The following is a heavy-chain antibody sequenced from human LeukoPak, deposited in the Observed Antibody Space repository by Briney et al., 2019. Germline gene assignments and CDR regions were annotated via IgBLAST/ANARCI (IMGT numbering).Heavy chain of an antibody. CDR1: GYTFTSYD. D-gene: IGHD6-6*01. CDR3: ARVSSARQPCLRY. CDR2: MNPNSGNT. J-gene: IGHJ4*02. Sequence: ASVKVSCKASGYTFTSYDINWVRQAPGQGLEWMGWMNPNSGNTGYAQKFQGRVTMTRNTSISTAYMELSSLRSEDTAVYYCARVSSARQPCLRYWGQGTLVTVSS. V-gene: IGHV1-8*01.